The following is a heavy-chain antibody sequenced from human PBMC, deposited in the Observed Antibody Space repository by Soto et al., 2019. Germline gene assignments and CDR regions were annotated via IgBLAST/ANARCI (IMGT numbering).Heavy chain of an antibody. CDR3: ARGTYYYDSSGYGPLDY. CDR1: GGTFSSYA. J-gene: IGHJ4*02. Sequence: SVKVSCKASGGTFSSYAISWVRQAPGQGLEWMGGIIPIFGTANYAQKFQGRVTITADESTSTAYMELSSLRSEDTSVYYCARGTYYYDSSGYGPLDYWGQGTLVTVSS. D-gene: IGHD3-22*01. V-gene: IGHV1-69*13. CDR2: IIPIFGTA.